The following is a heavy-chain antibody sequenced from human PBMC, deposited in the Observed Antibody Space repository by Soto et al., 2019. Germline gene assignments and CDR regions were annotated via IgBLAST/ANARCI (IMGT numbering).Heavy chain of an antibody. J-gene: IGHJ4*02. CDR3: ARADSYYDSSGYYYAH. V-gene: IGHV1-18*04. D-gene: IGHD3-22*01. Sequence: ASVKVSCKASGYTFTSYSITWVRQAPGQGLEWMGWISVYNGNTNYAHKLQGRVTMTTDTSASTAFMELKSLRSDDTAVYYCARADSYYDSSGYYYAHWGQGTLVTSPQ. CDR2: ISVYNGNT. CDR1: GYTFTSYS.